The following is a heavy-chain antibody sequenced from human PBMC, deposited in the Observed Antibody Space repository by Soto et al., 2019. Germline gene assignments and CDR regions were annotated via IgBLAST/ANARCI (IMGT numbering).Heavy chain of an antibody. CDR2: IYYSGST. Sequence: SETLSLTCTVSGGSISSGGYYWSWIRQHPGKGLEWIGYIYYSGSTYYNPSLKSRVTISVDTSKNQFSLKLSSVTAADTAVYYCAISSEWFPNDAFDIWGQGTMVTVSS. V-gene: IGHV4-31*03. CDR1: GGSISSGGYY. D-gene: IGHD3-3*01. J-gene: IGHJ3*02. CDR3: AISSEWFPNDAFDI.